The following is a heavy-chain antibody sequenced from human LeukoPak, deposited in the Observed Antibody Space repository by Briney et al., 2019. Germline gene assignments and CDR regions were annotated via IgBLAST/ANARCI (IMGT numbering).Heavy chain of an antibody. CDR3: ARGPAAAGTIDAFDI. J-gene: IGHJ3*02. CDR2: IYYSGST. Sequence: SGTLSLTCTVSGGSISSYYWSWIRQPPGKGLEWIGYIYYSGSTNYNPSLKSRVTISVDTSKNQFSLKLSSVTAADTAVYYCARGPAAAGTIDAFDIWGQGTMVTVSS. D-gene: IGHD6-13*01. CDR1: GGSISSYY. V-gene: IGHV4-59*01.